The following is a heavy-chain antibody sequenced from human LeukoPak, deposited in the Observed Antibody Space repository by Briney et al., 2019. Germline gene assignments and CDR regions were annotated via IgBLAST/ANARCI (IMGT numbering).Heavy chain of an antibody. CDR3: GRVRTGNTGSPEYFED. Sequence: SDTLSLTCAIYGGSFSGYYWSWIRQPPGKGLEWIGYLFYSGNTNSNPSLKSLVTISADTSKNQFSLRLNSVTAADTAVYFCGRVRTGNTGSPEYFEDWGQGTLVTVSS. CDR1: GGSFSGYY. V-gene: IGHV4-59*07. D-gene: IGHD5-12*01. CDR2: LFYSGNT. J-gene: IGHJ1*01.